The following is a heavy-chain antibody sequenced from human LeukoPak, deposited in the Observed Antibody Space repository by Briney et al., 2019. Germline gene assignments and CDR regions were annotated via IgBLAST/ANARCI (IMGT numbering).Heavy chain of an antibody. Sequence: ASVKVSCKASGYTFTSYYMHWVRQAPGQGLEWMGIINPSGGSTSYAQKFQGRVTMTRDMSTSTVYMELSSLRSEDTAVYYCARGGEYYCGGDCLDAFDIWGQGTMVTVSS. V-gene: IGHV1-46*01. J-gene: IGHJ3*02. CDR3: ARGGEYYCGGDCLDAFDI. CDR1: GYTFTSYY. D-gene: IGHD2-21*02. CDR2: INPSGGST.